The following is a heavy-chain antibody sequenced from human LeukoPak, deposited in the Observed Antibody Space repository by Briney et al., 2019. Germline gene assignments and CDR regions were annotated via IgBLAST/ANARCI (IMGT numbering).Heavy chain of an antibody. CDR2: ISSDGSDT. V-gene: IGHV3-74*01. D-gene: IGHD6-13*01. Sequence: PGGSLRLSCAASGFSFSNYWMHWVRQAPGKGLVWVSRISSDGSDTIYADSVKGRFTTSRDNAKNTLYLQMNSLRAEDTAVYYCAKETAAAGLDYWGQGTLVTVSS. J-gene: IGHJ4*02. CDR3: AKETAAAGLDY. CDR1: GFSFSNYW.